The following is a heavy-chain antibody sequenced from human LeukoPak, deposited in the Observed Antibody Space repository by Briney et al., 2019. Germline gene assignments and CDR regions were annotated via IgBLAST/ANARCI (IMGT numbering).Heavy chain of an antibody. J-gene: IGHJ5*02. D-gene: IGHD3-22*01. CDR3: ATDFYDST. Sequence: PGGSLRLTCATSGFTFSNAWMNWVRQAPGKGLEWVGRIRSNSDGGTIDYAAPVKGRFTLSRDDSKTTLYLQMNSLQTEDTAVYYCATDFYDSTWGQGTLVTVSS. CDR1: GFTFSNAW. V-gene: IGHV3-15*07. CDR2: IRSNSDGGTI.